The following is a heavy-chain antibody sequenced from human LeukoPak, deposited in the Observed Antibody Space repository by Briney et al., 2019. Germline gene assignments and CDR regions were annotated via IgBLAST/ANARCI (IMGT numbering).Heavy chain of an antibody. CDR2: INHRGST. CDR3: ARGGGYMITFGGVIAGFDY. CDR1: GGSFSGHY. J-gene: IGHJ4*02. Sequence: SETLSLTCAVFGGSFSGHYWSWIRQPPGKGLEWIGEINHRGSTTYNPSLKSRVTISVDMSKSQFSLKLSSVTAADTAVYYCARGGGYMITFGGVIAGFDYWGQGTLVTVSS. D-gene: IGHD3-16*02. V-gene: IGHV4-34*01.